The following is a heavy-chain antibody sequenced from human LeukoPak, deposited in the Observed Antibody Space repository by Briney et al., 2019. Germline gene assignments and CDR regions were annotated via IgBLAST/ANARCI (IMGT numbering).Heavy chain of an antibody. J-gene: IGHJ3*02. Sequence: QPGGSLRLSCAASGFTFSSYATHWVRQAPGKGLEWVAVISYDGSNKYYADSVKGRFTISRDNSKNTLYLQMNSLRAEDTAVYYCAREAFDIWGQGTMVTVSS. CDR1: GFTFSSYA. CDR2: ISYDGSNK. V-gene: IGHV3-30*04. CDR3: AREAFDI.